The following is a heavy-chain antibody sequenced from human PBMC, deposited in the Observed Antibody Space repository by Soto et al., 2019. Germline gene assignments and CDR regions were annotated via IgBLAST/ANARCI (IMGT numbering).Heavy chain of an antibody. J-gene: IGHJ5*02. CDR3: AGDSSYSLYT. D-gene: IGHD2-15*01. V-gene: IGHV3-74*01. Sequence: PGGSLRLSCAASGFTFSRRWMHWVRQAPGKGPVWVSHIKSDGSITSYADSVKGRFTISRDNAKNTVYLQMNTLRAEDTAVYYCAGDSSYSLYTWGQGTLVTVSS. CDR2: IKSDGSIT. CDR1: GFTFSRRW.